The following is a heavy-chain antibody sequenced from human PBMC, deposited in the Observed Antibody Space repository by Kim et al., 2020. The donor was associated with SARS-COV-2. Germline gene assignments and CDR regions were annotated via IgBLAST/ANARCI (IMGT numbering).Heavy chain of an antibody. Sequence: GGSLRLSCAASGFTFSTYSMTWVRQAPGKGLEWVSYISSSSSTIYYADSVKGRFTISRDNAKNSLYLQMKSLRDEDTAVYYCARDVVLRGVSYYSMDVWGQGTPVTVSS. CDR2: ISSSSSTI. CDR1: GFTFSTYS. J-gene: IGHJ6*02. CDR3: ARDVVLRGVSYYSMDV. V-gene: IGHV3-48*02. D-gene: IGHD3-10*01.